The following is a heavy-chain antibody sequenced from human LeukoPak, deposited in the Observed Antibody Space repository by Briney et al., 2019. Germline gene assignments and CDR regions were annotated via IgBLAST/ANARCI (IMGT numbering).Heavy chain of an antibody. J-gene: IGHJ4*02. CDR3: ARALKAPSLPYYFDY. Sequence: GGSLRLSCAASGFVVSSKYMTWVRLAPGRGPEWVSLMLQGGSTYYADSVKGRFTISRDNSKNTLYLQMNSLRAEDTAVYYCARALKAPSLPYYFDYWGQGTLVTVSS. D-gene: IGHD3-16*02. CDR1: GFVVSSKY. V-gene: IGHV3-53*01. CDR2: MLQGGST.